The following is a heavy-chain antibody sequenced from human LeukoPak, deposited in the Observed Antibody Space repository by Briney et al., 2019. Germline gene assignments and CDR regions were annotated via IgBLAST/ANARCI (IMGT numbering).Heavy chain of an antibody. Sequence: GGSLRLSCAASGFTFSSYGMHWVRQAPGKGLEWVAFIRYDGSNKYYADSVKGRFTISRDNSKNTLYLQMNSLRAEDTAVYYCAKDLEEDIVVVPAALDWFDPWGQGTLVTVSS. CDR3: AKDLEEDIVVVPAALDWFDP. V-gene: IGHV3-30*02. CDR1: GFTFSSYG. J-gene: IGHJ5*02. CDR2: IRYDGSNK. D-gene: IGHD2-2*01.